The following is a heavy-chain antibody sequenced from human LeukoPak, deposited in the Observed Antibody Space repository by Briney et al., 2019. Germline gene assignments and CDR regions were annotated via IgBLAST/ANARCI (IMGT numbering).Heavy chain of an antibody. Sequence: GGSLRLSCAASGFTFSSYGMHWVRQAPGKGLEWVAVIWHDGSNKYYAASVKGRFTISRDNSKNTLYLQMNSLRAEDTAVYYCARTNGYIDHWGQGTLVTVSS. CDR2: IWHDGSNK. D-gene: IGHD5-24*01. CDR1: GFTFSSYG. V-gene: IGHV3-33*01. J-gene: IGHJ4*02. CDR3: ARTNGYIDH.